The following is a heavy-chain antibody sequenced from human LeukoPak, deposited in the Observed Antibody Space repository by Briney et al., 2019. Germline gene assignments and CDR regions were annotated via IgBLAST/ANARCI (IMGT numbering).Heavy chain of an antibody. CDR1: GYTFTGYY. CDR3: ARVTAHEAVEEYYFGY. V-gene: IGHV1-2*02. CDR2: INPNSGGT. J-gene: IGHJ4*02. Sequence: GASVKVSCKASGYTFTGYYMHWVRQAPGQGLEWMGWINPNSGGTKYAQKFQGRVTMTRDTSISTAYMELSRLRSDDTAVYYCARVTAHEAVEEYYFGYWGQGTLVTVSS. D-gene: IGHD6-19*01.